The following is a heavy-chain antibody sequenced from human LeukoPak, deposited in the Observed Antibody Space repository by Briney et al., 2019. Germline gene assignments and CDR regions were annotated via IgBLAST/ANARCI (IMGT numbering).Heavy chain of an antibody. CDR2: TYSSGST. J-gene: IGHJ4*02. Sequence: SETLSLTCTVSGGSISSYYWNWIRQPAGKGLEWIGRTYSSGSTDYNPSLKSRVTMSVDTSKNQFSLNLSSVTAADSAVYYCARARGRLLLIDYWGQGTLVTVSS. CDR1: GGSISSYY. CDR3: ARARGRLLLIDY. D-gene: IGHD2-15*01. V-gene: IGHV4-4*07.